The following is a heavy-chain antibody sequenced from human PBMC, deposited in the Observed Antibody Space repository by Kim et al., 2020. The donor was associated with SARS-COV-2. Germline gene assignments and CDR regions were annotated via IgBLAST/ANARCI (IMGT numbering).Heavy chain of an antibody. D-gene: IGHD6-6*01. CDR3: ARHRPFPRFAP. J-gene: IGHJ5*02. V-gene: IGHV4-39*01. Sequence: SETLSLTCTVSGGSITSSSYYWGWLRQPPGKGLEWIVSIYYSGSTYYNPSLKSRVTISVDTSKNPFSLKLSSVTAADPAVYYCARHRPFPRFAPWPQGTL. CDR1: GGSITSSSYY. CDR2: IYYSGST.